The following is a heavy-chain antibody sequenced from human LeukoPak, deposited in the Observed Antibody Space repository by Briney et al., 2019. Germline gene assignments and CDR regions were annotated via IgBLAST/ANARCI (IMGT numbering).Heavy chain of an antibody. J-gene: IGHJ4*02. D-gene: IGHD6-19*01. CDR1: GFTFSSYA. CDR2: ISSNGGST. Sequence: PGGSLRLSCAASGFTFSSYAMHWVRQAPGKGLEYVSGISSNGGSTYYANSVKGRFTISRDNSKTTLYLQMGSLGAEDKAVYFCARVSSGWYYFDYWGQGTLVTVSS. V-gene: IGHV3-64*01. CDR3: ARVSSGWYYFDY.